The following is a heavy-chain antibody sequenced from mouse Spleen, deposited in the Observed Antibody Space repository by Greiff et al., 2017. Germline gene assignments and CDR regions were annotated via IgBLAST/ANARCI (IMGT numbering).Heavy chain of an antibody. D-gene: IGHD3-3*01. CDR3: ARGGRDYFDY. J-gene: IGHJ2*01. Sequence: VQLKESGPELVKPGASVKISCKASGYSFTGYYMNWVKQSPEKSLEWIGEINPSTGGTTYNQKFKAKATLTVDKSSSTAYMQLKSLTSEDSAVYYCARGGRDYFDYWGQGTTLTVSS. V-gene: IGHV1-42*01. CDR1: GYSFTGYY. CDR2: INPSTGGT.